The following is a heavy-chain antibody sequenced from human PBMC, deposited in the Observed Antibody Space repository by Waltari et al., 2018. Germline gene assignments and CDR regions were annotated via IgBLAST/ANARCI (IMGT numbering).Heavy chain of an antibody. Sequence: QVQLQQWGAGLLKPSETLSLTCAVYGGSFSGYYWSWIRQPPGKGLEWIGEINHSGSTNYNPSLKSRVTRSVATSKNQFSLKLSSVTAADTAVYYCARGLPKDIVVVVAATPSRPNWFDPWGQGTLVTVSS. V-gene: IGHV4-34*01. CDR2: INHSGST. J-gene: IGHJ5*02. CDR3: ARGLPKDIVVVVAATPSRPNWFDP. CDR1: GGSFSGYY. D-gene: IGHD2-15*01.